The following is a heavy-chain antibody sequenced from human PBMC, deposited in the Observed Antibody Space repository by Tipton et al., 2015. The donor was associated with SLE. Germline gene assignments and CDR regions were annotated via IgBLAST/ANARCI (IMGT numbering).Heavy chain of an antibody. J-gene: IGHJ4*02. CDR3: ARHYGDYGDKGGTFDY. Sequence: LRLSCTLSGDSISGSFCNWFRQPPGKKLEWIGYIYTSGSTNYSPSFKSRVTMSIDTSKNQFSLNLHSVTAADTAVYYCARHYGDYGDKGGTFDYWGQGTLVTVSS. V-gene: IGHV4-4*09. CDR1: GDSISGSF. D-gene: IGHD4-17*01. CDR2: IYTSGST.